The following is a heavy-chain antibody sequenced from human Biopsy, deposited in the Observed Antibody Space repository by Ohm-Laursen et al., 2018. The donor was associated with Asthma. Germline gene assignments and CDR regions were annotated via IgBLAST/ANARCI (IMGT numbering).Heavy chain of an antibody. D-gene: IGHD4-17*01. CDR2: HDHEEGGT. J-gene: IGHJ4*02. Sequence: ASVKVSCKISGYIFTDLSMHWVRQAPGQGLEWMGGHDHEEGGTVNARRFQGRVTMTDDTSTDTAYMELSSLSSDDTAVYYCASDFPKDYVRYNFQFWGQGTLVTVSS. V-gene: IGHV1-24*01. CDR1: GYIFTDLS. CDR3: ASDFPKDYVRYNFQF.